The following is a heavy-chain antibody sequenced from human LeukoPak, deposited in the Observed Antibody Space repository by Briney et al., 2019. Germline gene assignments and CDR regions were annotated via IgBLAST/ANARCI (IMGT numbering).Heavy chain of an antibody. CDR2: IYYSGST. V-gene: IGHV4-59*08. D-gene: IGHD5-24*01. CDR1: GGSISSYY. J-gene: IGHJ1*01. CDR3: ARHGIGRWLQFTEYFQH. Sequence: SETLSLTCTVSGGSISSYYWSWIRQPPGKGLEWIGYIYYSGSTNYNPSLKSRVTISVDTSKNQFSLKLSSVTAADTAVYYCARHGIGRWLQFTEYFQHWGQGTLVTVFS.